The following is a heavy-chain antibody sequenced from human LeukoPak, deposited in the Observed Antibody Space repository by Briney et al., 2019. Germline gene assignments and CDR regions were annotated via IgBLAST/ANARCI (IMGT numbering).Heavy chain of an antibody. V-gene: IGHV4-59*01. Sequence: TSETLSLTCTVSGGSISSYYWSWIRQPPGKGLEWIGYIYYSGSTNYNPSLKSRVTISVDTSKNQFSLKLSSVTAADTAVYYCARSYYYGSSDLNYFDYWGQGTLVTVSS. CDR1: GGSISSYY. CDR2: IYYSGST. J-gene: IGHJ4*02. CDR3: ARSYYYGSSDLNYFDY. D-gene: IGHD3-22*01.